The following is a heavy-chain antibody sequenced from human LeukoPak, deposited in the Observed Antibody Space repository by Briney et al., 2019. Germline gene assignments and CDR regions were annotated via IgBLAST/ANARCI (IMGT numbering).Heavy chain of an antibody. V-gene: IGHV3-23*01. CDR2: ICDSGGTT. CDR3: ARAPSGWYTEGAFDI. CDR1: GYSFTSYW. J-gene: IGHJ3*02. D-gene: IGHD6-19*01. Sequence: GESRKISGKGSGYSFTSYWSGGGRQAPGKGLEWVSVICDSGGTTYYADSVKGRFTICRDNSKNTLSLQMNSLRAEATAVYSCARAPSGWYTEGAFDIWGQGTMVTVSS.